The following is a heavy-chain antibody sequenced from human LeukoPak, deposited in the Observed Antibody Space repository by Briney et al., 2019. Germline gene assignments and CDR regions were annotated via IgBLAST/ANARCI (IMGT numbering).Heavy chain of an antibody. J-gene: IGHJ5*02. CDR2: IYPGDSDT. Sequence: GGSLQISCKGSGCSFTSYWIGWVRQMPGKGLEWMGIIYPGDSDTRYSPSFQGQVTISADKSISTAYLQWSSLKASDTAMYYCARLVTVAGTNWFDPWGQGTLVTVSS. V-gene: IGHV5-51*01. D-gene: IGHD6-19*01. CDR1: GCSFTSYW. CDR3: ARLVTVAGTNWFDP.